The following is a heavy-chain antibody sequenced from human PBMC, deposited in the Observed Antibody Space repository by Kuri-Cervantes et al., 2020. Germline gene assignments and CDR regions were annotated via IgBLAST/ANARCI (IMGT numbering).Heavy chain of an antibody. J-gene: IGHJ4*02. CDR3: ARKKLERLFDY. V-gene: IGHV7-4-1*02. D-gene: IGHD1-1*01. CDR2: INTNTGNP. Sequence: ASVKVSCKASGYTFTSYGISWVRQAPGQGLEWMGWINTNTGNPTYAQGFTGRFVFSLDTSVSTAYLQISSLKAEDTAVYYCARKKLERLFDYWGQGTLVTVSS. CDR1: GYTFTSYG.